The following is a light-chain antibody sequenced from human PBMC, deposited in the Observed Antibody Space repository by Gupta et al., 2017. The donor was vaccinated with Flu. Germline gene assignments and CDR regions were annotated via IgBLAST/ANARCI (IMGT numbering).Light chain of an antibody. Sequence: DLQMPQSPSSLSVSVGDRVTITCRASQSISSYLNWYQQKPGKAPKLLIYAASSLQSGVPSRFSGSGSGTDFTLTISSLQPEDFATYYCQQSYSTPWTFGQGTKVEIK. CDR2: AAS. CDR1: QSISSY. CDR3: QQSYSTPWT. V-gene: IGKV1-39*01. J-gene: IGKJ1*01.